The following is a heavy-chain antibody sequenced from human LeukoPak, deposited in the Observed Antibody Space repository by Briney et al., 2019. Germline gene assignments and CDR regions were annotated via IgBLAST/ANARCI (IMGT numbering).Heavy chain of an antibody. CDR1: GFTFDDYG. D-gene: IGHD4-11*01. CDR2: INWNGGST. V-gene: IGHV3-20*04. J-gene: IGHJ5*02. Sequence: GGSLRLSCAASGFTFDDYGMSWVRQAPGKGLEWVSGINWNGGSTSYADSVKGRFTISRDNAKNSLYLQMNSLRAEDTALYYCARDSLRDYSNYVGWFDPWGQGTLVTVSS. CDR3: ARDSLRDYSNYVGWFDP.